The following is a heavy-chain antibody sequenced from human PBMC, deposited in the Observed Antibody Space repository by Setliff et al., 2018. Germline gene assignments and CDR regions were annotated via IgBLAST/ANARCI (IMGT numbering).Heavy chain of an antibody. CDR2: IYTSGST. CDR1: GGSISSGSYY. Sequence: SETLSLTCTVPGGSISSGSYYWSWIRQPAGKGLEWIGRIYTSGSTNYKPSLKSRVTISVDTSKNQFSLKLSSVTAADTAVYYCAREGYSSLIGWFDPWGQGTLVTVSS. J-gene: IGHJ5*02. D-gene: IGHD6-13*01. CDR3: AREGYSSLIGWFDP. V-gene: IGHV4-61*02.